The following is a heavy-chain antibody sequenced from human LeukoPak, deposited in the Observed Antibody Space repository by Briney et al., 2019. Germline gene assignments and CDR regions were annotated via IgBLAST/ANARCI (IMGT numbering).Heavy chain of an antibody. Sequence: GASVKVSCKASGYTFTRYGISWVRQAPGQGLEWMGWIRVDNGDTDNAQKFQGRVIITTDTSSTTIYMELRSLRSDDTAVYYCAGVNLYYNYMDVWGKGTTVTVSS. V-gene: IGHV1-18*01. J-gene: IGHJ6*03. CDR3: AGVNLYYNYMDV. D-gene: IGHD1-14*01. CDR1: GYTFTRYG. CDR2: IRVDNGDT.